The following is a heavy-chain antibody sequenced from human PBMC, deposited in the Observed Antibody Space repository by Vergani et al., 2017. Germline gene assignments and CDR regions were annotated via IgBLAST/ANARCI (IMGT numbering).Heavy chain of an antibody. CDR3: ARVDYGILTGYRY. Sequence: QVQVVQSGAEVKKSGASVKVSCKTSGYTFSNYYMHWVRQAPGQGLEWMGIINPSGGHTNYAQKVQGKVTMTRDTSTGTVYMELSSLRSEDTAIYYCARVDYGILTGYRYWGQGTLVTVSA. V-gene: IGHV1-46*03. J-gene: IGHJ4*02. CDR1: GYTFSNYY. D-gene: IGHD3-9*01. CDR2: INPSGGHT.